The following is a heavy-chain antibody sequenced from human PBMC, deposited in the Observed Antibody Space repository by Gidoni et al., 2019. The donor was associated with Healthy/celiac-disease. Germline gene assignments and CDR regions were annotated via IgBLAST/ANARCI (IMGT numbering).Heavy chain of an antibody. J-gene: IGHJ5*02. CDR1: GGSISSSIYY. CDR2: IYYSGST. CDR3: AGQQGHYDILTGYRPGWFDP. V-gene: IGHV4-39*01. Sequence: QLQLQESGPGLVKPSETLSLTCTVSGGSISSSIYYWGWIRQPPGKGLEWIGSIYYSGSTYYNPSLKSRVTISVDTSKNQFSLKLSSVTAADTAVYYCAGQQGHYDILTGYRPGWFDPWGQGTLVTVSS. D-gene: IGHD3-9*01.